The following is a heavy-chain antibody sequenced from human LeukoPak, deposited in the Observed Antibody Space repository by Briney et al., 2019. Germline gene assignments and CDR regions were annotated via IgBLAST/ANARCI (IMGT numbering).Heavy chain of an antibody. CDR3: DVMGGSGIYAYYGMDV. D-gene: IGHD3-10*01. J-gene: IGHJ6*02. V-gene: IGHV3-30*03. Sequence: PGGSLKLSCAASGLTFSDYAFHWVRQAPGKGLEWVALISYDGSEKYYADSVRGRFTISRDNSKNTLYFQMNSLRAEDTAVYYCDVMGGSGIYAYYGMDVWGPGTTVTVSS. CDR1: GLTFSDYA. CDR2: ISYDGSEK.